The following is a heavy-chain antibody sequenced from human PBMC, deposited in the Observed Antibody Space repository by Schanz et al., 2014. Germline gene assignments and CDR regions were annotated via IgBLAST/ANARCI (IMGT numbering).Heavy chain of an antibody. V-gene: IGHV1-8*02. Sequence: QVQLVQSGGEMKKPGASVKVSCKASGYTFTSDSMHWVRQAPGQGLEWMGWMNPNSGNPGFAQKFRGRVTMTRNTSMSTAYIELHILTSEDTAVYYCARGRTFDYWGQGTLVTVSS. CDR3: ARGRTFDY. CDR2: MNPNSGNP. CDR1: GYTFTSDS. J-gene: IGHJ4*02.